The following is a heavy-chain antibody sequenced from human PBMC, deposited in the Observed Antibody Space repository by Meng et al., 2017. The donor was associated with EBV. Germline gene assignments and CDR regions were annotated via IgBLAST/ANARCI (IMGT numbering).Heavy chain of an antibody. V-gene: IGHV1-69*01. Sequence: GQLVQFAAEGKETGSWVKVSCKTSGGPFRYYAISWVRQAPGQGLEWLGGFLPRLGAPNYAQKFHGRVKITADESTSTHYMDLSSLRSEDTAIYYCASESGRGYTPDYWGQGTLVTVSS. CDR2: FLPRLGAP. J-gene: IGHJ4*02. CDR1: GGPFRYYA. D-gene: IGHD3-10*01. CDR3: ASESGRGYTPDY.